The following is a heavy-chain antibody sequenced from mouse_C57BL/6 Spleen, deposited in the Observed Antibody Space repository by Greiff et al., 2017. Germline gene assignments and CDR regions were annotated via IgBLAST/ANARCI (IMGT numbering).Heavy chain of an antibody. D-gene: IGHD3-1*01. CDR3: ARSGGYNAMYY. CDR2: IYPGDGDT. V-gene: IGHV1-82*01. CDR1: GYAFSSSW. Sequence: QVQLQQSGPELVKPGASVKISCKASGYAFSSSWMNWVKQRPGKGLEWIGRIYPGDGDTNYNGKFKGKATLTADKSSSTAYMQLSSLTSEDSAVYFCARSGGYNAMYYWGQGTSVTVSS. J-gene: IGHJ4*01.